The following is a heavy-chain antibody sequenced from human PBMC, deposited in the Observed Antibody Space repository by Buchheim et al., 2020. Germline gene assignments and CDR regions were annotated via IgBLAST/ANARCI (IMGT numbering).Heavy chain of an antibody. J-gene: IGHJ6*03. CDR3: ARDIVVVPAATQRGYYYMDV. Sequence: QVQLQQWGAGLLKPSETLSLTCAVYGGSFSGYYWSWIRQPPGKGLEWIGEINHSGSTNYNPSLKSRVTISLDTSKNQFSLKLSSVTAADTAVYYCARDIVVVPAATQRGYYYMDVWGKGTT. CDR2: INHSGST. CDR1: GGSFSGYY. D-gene: IGHD2-2*01. V-gene: IGHV4-34*01.